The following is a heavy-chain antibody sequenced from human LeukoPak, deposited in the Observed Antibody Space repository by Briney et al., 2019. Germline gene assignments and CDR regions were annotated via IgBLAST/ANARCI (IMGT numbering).Heavy chain of an antibody. D-gene: IGHD3-22*01. CDR2: ISSSSSTI. Sequence: GGSLRLSCAASGFTFSSYSMNWVRQAPGKGLEWVSYISSSSSTIYYADSVKGRFTISRDNAKNSLYLQMNSLRAEDTAVYYCARDQNYYDSSGYKRFDYWGQGTLVTVSS. CDR3: ARDQNYYDSSGYKRFDY. V-gene: IGHV3-48*01. CDR1: GFTFSSYS. J-gene: IGHJ4*02.